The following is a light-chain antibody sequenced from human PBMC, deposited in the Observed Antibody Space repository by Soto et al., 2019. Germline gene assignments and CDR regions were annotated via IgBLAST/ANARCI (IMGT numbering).Light chain of an antibody. J-gene: IGKJ1*01. Sequence: EIVLTQSPGTLSLSPGERATLSCRASQSVSSSYLAWYQQKPGQAPRLLIYDASNRATGIPARFSGSGSGTDFTLTISSLEPEDFAVYYCQQYGSSGTFGQGTKVDI. CDR3: QQYGSSGT. CDR1: QSVSSSY. V-gene: IGKV3-20*01. CDR2: DAS.